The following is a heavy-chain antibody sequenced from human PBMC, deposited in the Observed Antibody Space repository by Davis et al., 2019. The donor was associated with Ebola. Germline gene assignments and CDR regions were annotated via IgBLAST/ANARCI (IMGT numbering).Heavy chain of an antibody. Sequence: GESLKISCGVPGFNFNNYAMTWVRQAPGKGLDLVSVISGGGGSTYYADSVKGRFTISRDNSKNTLYLQMNSLRAEDTAVYYCAKKLGLEDYWGQGTLVTVSS. CDR2: ISGGGGST. V-gene: IGHV3-23*01. CDR1: GFNFNNYA. J-gene: IGHJ4*02. D-gene: IGHD7-27*01. CDR3: AKKLGLEDY.